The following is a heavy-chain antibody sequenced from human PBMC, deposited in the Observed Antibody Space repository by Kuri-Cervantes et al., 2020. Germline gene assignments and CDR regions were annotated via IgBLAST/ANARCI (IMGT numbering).Heavy chain of an antibody. J-gene: IGHJ5*02. CDR3: ARRIAARTNNWFDP. CDR2: MNPNSGNT. V-gene: IGHV1-8*01. D-gene: IGHD6-6*01. Sequence: ASVKVSCKASGYTFNSYDINWVRQATGQGLEWMGWMNPNSGNTGYAQKFQGRATMTRNTSISTAYMELSSLRSEDTAVYYCARRIAARTNNWFDPWGQGTLVTVSS. CDR1: GYTFNSYD.